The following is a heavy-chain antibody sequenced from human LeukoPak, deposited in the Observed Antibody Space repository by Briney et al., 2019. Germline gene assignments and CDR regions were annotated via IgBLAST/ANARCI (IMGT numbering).Heavy chain of an antibody. V-gene: IGHV3-23*01. Sequence: GGPLRLSCAASGFTFSSYAMSCVPQAPGKGLEWVAVISGSGSSTYYADSVKGRFTISRDNSKNTLYLQMNSLRAEDTAVYYCAKALLYDYYYYYGMDVWGQGTTVTVSS. D-gene: IGHD5/OR15-5a*01. CDR3: AKALLYDYYYYYGMDV. CDR2: ISGSGSST. J-gene: IGHJ6*02. CDR1: GFTFSSYA.